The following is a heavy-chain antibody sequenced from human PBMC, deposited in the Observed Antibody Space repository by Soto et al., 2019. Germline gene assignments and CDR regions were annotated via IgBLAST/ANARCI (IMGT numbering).Heavy chain of an antibody. CDR2: ISAYNGNT. D-gene: IGHD3-10*01. CDR1: GYTFTSYG. J-gene: IGHJ6*02. Sequence: ASVKVSCKASGYTFTSYGISWVRQAPGQGLEWMGWISAYNGNTNYAQKLQGGVTMTTDTSTSTAYMELRSLRSDDTAVYYCAGRYGSGSYSKYGMDVWGQGTTVTSP. V-gene: IGHV1-18*01. CDR3: AGRYGSGSYSKYGMDV.